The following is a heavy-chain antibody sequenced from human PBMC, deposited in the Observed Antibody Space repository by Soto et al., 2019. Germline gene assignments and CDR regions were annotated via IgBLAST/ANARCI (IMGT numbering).Heavy chain of an antibody. CDR1: GGSFSGYY. CDR3: ATLASYDFWSGYYLDQYGMDV. CDR2: INHSGST. J-gene: IGHJ6*02. D-gene: IGHD3-3*01. V-gene: IGHV4-34*01. Sequence: PSETLSLTCAVYGGSFSGYYWSWIRQPPGKGLEWIGEINHSGSTNCNPSLKSRVTISVDTSKNQYSLKLSSVTAADTAVYYCATLASYDFWSGYYLDQYGMDVWGQGTTVTVSS.